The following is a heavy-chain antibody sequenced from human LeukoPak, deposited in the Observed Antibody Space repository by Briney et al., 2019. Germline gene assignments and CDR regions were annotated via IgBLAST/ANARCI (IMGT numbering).Heavy chain of an antibody. CDR2: VNNDGSGT. CDR1: GFTFTNYW. V-gene: IGHV3-74*01. Sequence: PGGSLRLSCAASGFTFTNYWMHWVRQVPGKGLEWVSRVNNDGSGTSYADFVKGRFTVSRDNAKNTVSLQMNNLRAEDTAVYYCATVFDFWGQGTLVTVSS. CDR3: ATVFDF. J-gene: IGHJ5*01.